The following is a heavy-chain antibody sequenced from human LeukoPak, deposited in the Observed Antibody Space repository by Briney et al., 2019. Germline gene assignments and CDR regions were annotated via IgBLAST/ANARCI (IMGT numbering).Heavy chain of an antibody. D-gene: IGHD2-15*01. CDR2: IYYSGST. V-gene: IGHV4-59*11. Sequence: SETLSLTCTVSGGSISSHYWSWIRQPPGKGLEWIGYIYYSGSTNYNPSLKSRVTISVDTSKNQSSLKLSSVTAADTAVYYCARETSIPGYCSGGSCYGAFDIWGQGTMVTVSS. CDR3: ARETSIPGYCSGGSCYGAFDI. J-gene: IGHJ3*02. CDR1: GGSISSHY.